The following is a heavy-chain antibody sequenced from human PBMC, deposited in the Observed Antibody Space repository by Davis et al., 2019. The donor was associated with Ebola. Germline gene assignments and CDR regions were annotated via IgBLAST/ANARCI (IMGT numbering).Heavy chain of an antibody. CDR1: GFTFSNAW. CDR2: IKSKTDGGTT. V-gene: IGHV3-15*01. D-gene: IGHD3-9*01. J-gene: IGHJ4*02. CDR3: TTDSVRFTYYDILTGYQRVDY. Sequence: GGSLRLSCAASGFTFSNAWMSWVRQAPGKGLEWVGRIKSKTDGGTTDYAAPVKGRFTISRDDSKNTLYLQMNSLKTEDTAVYYCTTDSVRFTYYDILTGYQRVDYWGQGTLVTVSS.